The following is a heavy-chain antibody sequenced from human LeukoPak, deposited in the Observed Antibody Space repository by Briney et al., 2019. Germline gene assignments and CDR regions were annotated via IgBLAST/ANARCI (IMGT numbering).Heavy chain of an antibody. Sequence: PSETLSLTCTVSGGSITTHDNYWGWIRQPPGKGLEWIGSISYSGSIYHSPSLQSRVTMSIDTSRNNFSLKLSSVTAADTAVYYCARLYFDFWSGYSDYWGQGTLVTVSS. CDR3: ARLYFDFWSGYSDY. D-gene: IGHD3-3*01. CDR2: ISYSGSI. J-gene: IGHJ4*02. CDR1: GGSITTHDNY. V-gene: IGHV4-39*02.